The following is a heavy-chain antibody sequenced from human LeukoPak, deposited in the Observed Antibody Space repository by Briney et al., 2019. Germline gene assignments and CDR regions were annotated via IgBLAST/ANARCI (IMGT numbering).Heavy chain of an antibody. CDR3: ARSITGTTLDYYYYYMDV. Sequence: PSETLSLTCTVSGGSIDSDYWSWIRQPPGKGLEWIGEMYNSGYPNYGPSFKSRVTMSLDTSKNQFSLTLNSVTAADTAVYYCARSITGTTLDYYYYYMDVWGKGTTVTVSS. V-gene: IGHV4-4*09. CDR2: MYNSGYP. J-gene: IGHJ6*03. CDR1: GGSIDSDY. D-gene: IGHD1-7*01.